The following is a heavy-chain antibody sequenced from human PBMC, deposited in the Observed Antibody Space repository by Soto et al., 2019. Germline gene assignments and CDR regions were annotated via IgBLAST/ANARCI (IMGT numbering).Heavy chain of an antibody. J-gene: IGHJ3*02. CDR3: ASFMYCSSTSCPLGAFDI. CDR2: IIPILGIA. V-gene: IGHV1-69*02. CDR1: GGTFSSYT. Sequence: VSCQASGGTFSSYTISWVRQAPGQGLEWMGRIIPILGIANYAQKLQGRVTITADKSTSTAYMELSSLRSEDTAVYYCASFMYCSSTSCPLGAFDIWGQGTMVTVSS. D-gene: IGHD2-2*01.